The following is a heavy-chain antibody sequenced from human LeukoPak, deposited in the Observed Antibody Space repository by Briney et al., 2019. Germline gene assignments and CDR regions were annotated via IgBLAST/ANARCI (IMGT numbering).Heavy chain of an antibody. D-gene: IGHD1-7*01. Sequence: GGSLRLSCAASGFTFSSYGIHWVRQAPGKGLEWVAIISYDGSNKYYADSVKGRFTISRDNSKNTLYLQMNSLRAEDTAVYYCARDAAGTTGYFDYWGQGTLVTVSS. CDR2: ISYDGSNK. V-gene: IGHV3-33*05. J-gene: IGHJ4*02. CDR1: GFTFSSYG. CDR3: ARDAAGTTGYFDY.